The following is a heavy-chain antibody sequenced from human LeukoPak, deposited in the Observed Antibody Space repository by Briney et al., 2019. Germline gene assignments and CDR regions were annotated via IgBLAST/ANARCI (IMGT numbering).Heavy chain of an antibody. Sequence: SVKVSCKASGGTFSSYAISWVRQAPGQGLEWMGGIIPIFGTANYAQKFQGRVTITTDESTSTAYMELSSLRSEDTAVYYCASSRGNWNDDYYYYYYMDGWGKGTTVTVSS. CDR3: ASSRGNWNDDYYYYYYMDG. CDR1: GGTFSSYA. D-gene: IGHD1-1*01. V-gene: IGHV1-69*05. J-gene: IGHJ6*03. CDR2: IIPIFGTA.